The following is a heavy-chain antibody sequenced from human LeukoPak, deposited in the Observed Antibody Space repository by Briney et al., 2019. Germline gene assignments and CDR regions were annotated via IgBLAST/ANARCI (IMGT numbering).Heavy chain of an antibody. V-gene: IGHV3-30*02. CDR3: AKDGAYNSHFDY. CDR1: GFTFSSYG. J-gene: IGHJ4*02. D-gene: IGHD1-20*01. CDR2: IWYDGSNK. Sequence: PGGSLRLSCAASGFTFSSYGMHWVRQAPGKGLEWVAVIWYDGSNKYYADSVKGRFTISRDNSKSTLYLQMDSLGPEDTALYYCAKDGAYNSHFDYWGQGTLVTVSS.